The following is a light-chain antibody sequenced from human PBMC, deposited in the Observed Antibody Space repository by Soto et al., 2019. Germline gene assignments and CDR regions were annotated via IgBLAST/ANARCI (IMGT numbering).Light chain of an antibody. Sequence: DIQMTQSPSSLSASVGDRVTITCRASQSIRSYVNWYQQKPGKAPKLLIYAASSLQSGVPSRFSGSGYGTDFTLTISSLQPEDFATYYCQHSYSTPPWTFGQGTKVEIK. CDR2: AAS. V-gene: IGKV1-39*01. J-gene: IGKJ1*01. CDR1: QSIRSY. CDR3: QHSYSTPPWT.